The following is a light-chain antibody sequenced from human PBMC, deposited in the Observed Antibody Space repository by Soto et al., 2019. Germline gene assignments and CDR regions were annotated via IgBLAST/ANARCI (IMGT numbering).Light chain of an antibody. CDR1: PSDVGSYNL. Sequence: QSALTQPASVSGSPGQSNTISCTGTPSDVGSYNLVSWYQQHPGKAPKLMIYEGSKRPSGVSNRFSGSKSGNTASLTISGLQAEDEADYYCCSYAGSSTFEVFGTGTKLTVL. CDR2: EGS. J-gene: IGLJ1*01. V-gene: IGLV2-23*03. CDR3: CSYAGSSTFEV.